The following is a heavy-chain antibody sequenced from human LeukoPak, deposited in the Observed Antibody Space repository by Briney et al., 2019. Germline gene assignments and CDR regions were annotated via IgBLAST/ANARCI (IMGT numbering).Heavy chain of an antibody. CDR2: IYYSGST. CDR3: ARVPMVYAPYFDY. V-gene: IGHV4-59*01. CDR1: GGSISSYY. D-gene: IGHD2-8*01. Sequence: SETLSLTCTVSGGSISSYYWSWIRQPPGKGLEWIGYIYYSGSTNYNPSLKSRVTISVDTSKNQFSLKLSSVTAADTAVYYRARVPMVYAPYFDYWGQGTLVTVSS. J-gene: IGHJ4*02.